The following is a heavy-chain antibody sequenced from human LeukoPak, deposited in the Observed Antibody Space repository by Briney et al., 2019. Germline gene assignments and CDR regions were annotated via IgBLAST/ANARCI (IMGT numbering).Heavy chain of an antibody. V-gene: IGHV4-39*07. CDR1: GGSISSSSYY. CDR2: IYYSGST. Sequence: SSETLSLTCTVSGGSISSSSYYWGWIRQPPGKGLEWIGSIYYSGSTYYNPSLKSRVTMSVDTSKNQFSLKLSSVTAADTAVYYCARLKRYSSSWSTPDAFDIWGQGTMVTVSS. CDR3: ARLKRYSSSWSTPDAFDI. J-gene: IGHJ3*02. D-gene: IGHD6-13*01.